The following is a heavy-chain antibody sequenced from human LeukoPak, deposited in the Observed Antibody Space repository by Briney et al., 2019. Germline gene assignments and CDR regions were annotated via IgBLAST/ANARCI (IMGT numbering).Heavy chain of an antibody. CDR3: ARGNGDGSSSPTPFDY. V-gene: IGHV4-34*01. CDR1: GGSFSGYY. Sequence: SETLSLTCAVYGGSFSGYYWSRIRQPRGKGLEWIGVINHSGSTNYNPSLKSRVTISVDTSKNQFSLKLSSVTAADTAVYYCARGNGDGSSSPTPFDYWGQGTLVTVSS. D-gene: IGHD6-6*01. J-gene: IGHJ4*02. CDR2: INHSGST.